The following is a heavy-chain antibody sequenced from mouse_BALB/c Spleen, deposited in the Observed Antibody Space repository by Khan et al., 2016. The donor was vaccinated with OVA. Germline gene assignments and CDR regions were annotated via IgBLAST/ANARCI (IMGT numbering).Heavy chain of an antibody. CDR3: ARQPYYHYYIMDY. CDR2: IWSDGTT. D-gene: IGHD2-10*01. Sequence: VQLLETGPGLVAPSQSLSITCTISGFSLTDYGIHWVHQPPGKGLEWLMVIWSDGTTTYNSALKSRLSISKDNSKSQVFLKMNSLQTDDTAMYFCARQPYYHYYIMDYWGQGTSVTVSS. J-gene: IGHJ4*01. CDR1: GFSLTDYG. V-gene: IGHV2-6-1*01.